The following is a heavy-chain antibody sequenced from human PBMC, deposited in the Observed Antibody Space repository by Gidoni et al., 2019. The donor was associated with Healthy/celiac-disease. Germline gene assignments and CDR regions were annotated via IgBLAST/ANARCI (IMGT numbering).Heavy chain of an antibody. CDR1: GFTFSSYA. J-gene: IGHJ6*02. CDR2: ISGSGGST. V-gene: IGHV3-23*01. CDR3: APDATRNYYGMDV. Sequence: EVQLLASGGGLVQPVGSLRRFFAAPGFTFSSYAMSWVRQAPGKGLEWVSAISGSGGSTYSADSVKGRFTISRDNSKNTLYLQMNSLRAEDTAVYYCAPDATRNYYGMDVWGQGTTVTVSS. D-gene: IGHD1-1*01.